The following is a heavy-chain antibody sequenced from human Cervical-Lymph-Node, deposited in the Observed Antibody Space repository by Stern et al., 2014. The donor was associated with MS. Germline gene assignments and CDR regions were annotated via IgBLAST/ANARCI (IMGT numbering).Heavy chain of an antibody. CDR1: GYTFIRYA. V-gene: IGHV1-3*01. J-gene: IGHJ4*02. CDR2: INGVDDKT. CDR3: ARDDHRDSSGHYAPFDY. D-gene: IGHD3-22*01. Sequence: VQLVESGAEVKKPGASVKVSCKASGYTFIRYAMQWVRQAPGQRLGWMGGINGVDDKTKYSHKFQGRVTITRDTSANTVYMELSSLRSEDTAVYYCARDDHRDSSGHYAPFDYWGQGTRVTVSS.